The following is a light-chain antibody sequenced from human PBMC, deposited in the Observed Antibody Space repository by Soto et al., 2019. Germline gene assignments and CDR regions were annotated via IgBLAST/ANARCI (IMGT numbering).Light chain of an antibody. V-gene: IGLV2-8*01. J-gene: IGLJ3*02. Sequence: QSALAQPPSASGSPGQSVTISCTGTSGDVGAYKYVSWYQQHPGKAPKLMIYEVSKRPSGVPDRFSGSKSGNTASLTVSGLQAEDEADYYCSSYAGSNNWVFGGGTKVTVL. CDR2: EVS. CDR1: SGDVGAYKY. CDR3: SSYAGSNNWV.